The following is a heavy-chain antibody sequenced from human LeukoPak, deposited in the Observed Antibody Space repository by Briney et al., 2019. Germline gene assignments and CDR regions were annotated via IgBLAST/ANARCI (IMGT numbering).Heavy chain of an antibody. CDR1: GFTFSSYE. CDR3: ARPGAREGKLVQFDY. CDR2: ISSSGSAI. V-gene: IGHV3-48*03. Sequence: GGSLRLSCAASGFTFSSYEMNWVRQAPGKGLDWVSYISSSGSAIYNADSVKGRFTISRDNAKNSLYLQMNSLRAEDTAVYYCARPGAREGKLVQFDYWGQGTLVTVSS. J-gene: IGHJ4*02. D-gene: IGHD6-13*01.